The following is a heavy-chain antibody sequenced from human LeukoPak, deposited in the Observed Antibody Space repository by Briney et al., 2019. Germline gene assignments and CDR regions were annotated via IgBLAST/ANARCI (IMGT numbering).Heavy chain of an antibody. CDR3: VRATTVVRRFFGL. CDR1: GGSFSAYY. J-gene: IGHJ2*01. D-gene: IGHD4-23*01. V-gene: IGHV4-34*01. CDR2: INHSGTT. Sequence: SETLSLTCARYGGSFSAYYWSWIRQSPGEGLEWIGEINHSGTTNYNPSLKSRVTISIDTSKNQFSLKLSSVTAADTAMYYCVRATTVVRRFFGLWGRGTLIIVS.